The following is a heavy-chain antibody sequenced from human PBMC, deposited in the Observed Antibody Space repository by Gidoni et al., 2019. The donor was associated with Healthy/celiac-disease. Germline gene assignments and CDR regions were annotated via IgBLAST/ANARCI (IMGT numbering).Heavy chain of an antibody. Sequence: QAQLVQSGAAVKKPGSSVMVSCKASGGTFSSYPISWVRQAPGQALDWMGGIIPICGTANYAQKFQGRVTITADESTSTAYMELSSLRSEDTAVYYCAREGIAARPPYYYYGMDAWGQGTTVTVSS. CDR2: IIPICGTA. CDR3: AREGIAARPPYYYYGMDA. CDR1: GGTFSSYP. D-gene: IGHD6-6*01. J-gene: IGHJ6*02. V-gene: IGHV1-69*19.